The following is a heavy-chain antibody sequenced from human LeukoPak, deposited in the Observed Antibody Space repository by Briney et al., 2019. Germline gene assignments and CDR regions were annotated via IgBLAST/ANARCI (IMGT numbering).Heavy chain of an antibody. Sequence: SETLSLTCTVSGGSISSYYWSWIRQPPGKGLEWIGEINHSGSTNYNPSLKSRVTISVDTSKNQFSLKLSSVTAADTAVYYCARVKPRDHKITMVRGVFDYWGQGTLVTVSS. CDR1: GGSISSYY. D-gene: IGHD3-10*01. CDR3: ARVKPRDHKITMVRGVFDY. CDR2: INHSGST. J-gene: IGHJ4*02. V-gene: IGHV4-34*01.